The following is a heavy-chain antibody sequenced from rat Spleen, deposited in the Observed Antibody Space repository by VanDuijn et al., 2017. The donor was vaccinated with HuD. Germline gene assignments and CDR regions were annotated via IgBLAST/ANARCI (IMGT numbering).Heavy chain of an antibody. J-gene: IGHJ2*01. V-gene: IGHV5-25*01. CDR1: GFTFSSFA. Sequence: EVQLVESGGGLVQPGRSLKLSCAASGFTFSSFAMAWVRQAPKKGLEWVATITSGGSNTYYPDSVKGRFTISRDNAKSTLYLQMDSLRSEDTATYYCAKDRGYYGYTYYFDYWGQGVMVTVSS. CDR2: ITSGGSNT. D-gene: IGHD1-9*01. CDR3: AKDRGYYGYTYYFDY.